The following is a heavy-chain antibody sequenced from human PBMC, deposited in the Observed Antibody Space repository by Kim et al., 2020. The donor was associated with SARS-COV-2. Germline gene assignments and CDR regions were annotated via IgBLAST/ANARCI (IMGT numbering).Heavy chain of an antibody. CDR3: ARGDFGGRSGYFQL. CDR2: ISSSSSYT. J-gene: IGHJ1*01. V-gene: IGHV3-11*05. D-gene: IGHD2-15*01. Sequence: GGSLRLSCAASGFSFGDYYMIWIRQAPGKGLQWVSYISSSSSYTNYADSVKGRFTISRDNAKNSLYLQMNSLRAEDTAVYFCARGDFGGRSGYFQLWGQGHRVTVSS. CDR1: GFSFGDYY.